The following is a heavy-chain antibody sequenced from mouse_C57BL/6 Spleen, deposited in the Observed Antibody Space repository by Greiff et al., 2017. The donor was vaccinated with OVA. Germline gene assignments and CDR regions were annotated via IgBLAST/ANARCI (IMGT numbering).Heavy chain of an antibody. CDR1: GFTFSDAW. CDR3: TGAMDY. Sequence: DVQLQESGGGLVQPGGSMKLSCAASGFTFSDAWMDWVRQSPEQGLEWVAEIRNKANNHATYYAVSGKGRFTISRDGSKSSVYRQMNSVRAEDTGIYYCTGAMDYWGQGTSVTVSS. V-gene: IGHV6-6*01. CDR2: IRNKANNHAT. J-gene: IGHJ4*01.